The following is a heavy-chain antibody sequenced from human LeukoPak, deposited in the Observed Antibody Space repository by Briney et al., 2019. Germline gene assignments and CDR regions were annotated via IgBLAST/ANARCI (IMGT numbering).Heavy chain of an antibody. J-gene: IGHJ4*02. V-gene: IGHV1-69*13. CDR3: AREAAAGKIFDY. CDR1: GGTFSSYA. Sequence: SVNVSCKASGGTFSSYAISWVRQAPGQGLEWMGGIIPIFGTANYAQKFQGRVTITADESTSTAYMELSSLRSEDTAVYYCAREAAAGKIFDYWGQGTLVTVSS. CDR2: IIPIFGTA. D-gene: IGHD6-13*01.